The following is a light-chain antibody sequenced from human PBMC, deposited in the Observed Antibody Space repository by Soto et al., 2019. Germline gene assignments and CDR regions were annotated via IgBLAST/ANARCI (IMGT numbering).Light chain of an antibody. CDR2: DAS. J-gene: IGKJ1*01. V-gene: IGKV3-11*01. Sequence: IVLTQSPATLSLSPGERAALSCRASQSVSTSLAWYQHKPGQAPRLIIYDASKRAPGLPARFSGSGSGTDFTLTISSLEPEDFAVYYCQVRDVWPTFRQGTEVDIK. CDR3: QVRDVWPT. CDR1: QSVSTS.